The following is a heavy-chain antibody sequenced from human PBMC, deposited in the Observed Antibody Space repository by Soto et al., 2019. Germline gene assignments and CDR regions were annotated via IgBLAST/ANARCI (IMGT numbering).Heavy chain of an antibody. V-gene: IGHV3-30*07. Sequence: QVQLVESGGDVVQPGRSLRLSCVVSGCIFKEYVFHWVRQSPGKGLDWVAVTSEDRTVTYYADSVKGRFATSRDTSKKTVSLQMNSMRVEDTAVYYCARRFCSGGRCKGTDGLDVWGQGTLVTVSS. D-gene: IGHD2-15*01. CDR2: TSEDRTVT. J-gene: IGHJ3*01. CDR1: GCIFKEYV. CDR3: ARRFCSGGRCKGTDGLDV.